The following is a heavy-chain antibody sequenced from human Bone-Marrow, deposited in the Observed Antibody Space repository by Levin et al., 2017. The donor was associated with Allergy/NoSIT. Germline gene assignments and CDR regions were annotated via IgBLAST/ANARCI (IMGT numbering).Heavy chain of an antibody. CDR3: AGHGQQWLIQY. D-gene: IGHD6-19*01. V-gene: IGHV4-59*08. CDR1: GGSIGTYY. CDR2: IHYSGNT. J-gene: IGHJ4*02. Sequence: SETLSLTCTVSGGSIGTYYWSWIRQSPGKGLEWIGFIHYSGNTNYNPSLKNRVTLSVDTSKNQFSLNLRSVTATDTAIYYCAGHGQQWLIQYWGQGTLVTVSS.